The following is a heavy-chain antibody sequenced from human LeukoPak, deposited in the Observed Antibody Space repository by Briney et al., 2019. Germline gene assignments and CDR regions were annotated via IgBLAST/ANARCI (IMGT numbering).Heavy chain of an antibody. Sequence: PGGSLRLSCAASGFTFSSYSMNWGPQAPGKGLEWVSSISSTSIYKYYADSVKGRFTISRDNAKVSLFLQMNSLRAEDTAIYYCARDPRIYCTNGICRDDYFDNWSQGTLVSVSS. J-gene: IGHJ4*02. CDR3: ARDPRIYCTNGICRDDYFDN. V-gene: IGHV3-21*01. D-gene: IGHD2-8*01. CDR2: ISSTSIYK. CDR1: GFTFSSYS.